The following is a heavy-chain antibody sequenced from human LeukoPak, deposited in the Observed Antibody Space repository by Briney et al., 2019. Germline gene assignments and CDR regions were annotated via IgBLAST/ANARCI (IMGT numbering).Heavy chain of an antibody. J-gene: IGHJ5*02. CDR1: GYSFTSYW. V-gene: IGHV5-51*01. D-gene: IGHD3-9*01. CDR3: ARGYFDWLLAPTVWFDP. Sequence: GESLKISCKGSGYSFTSYWIGWVRQMPGKGLEWMGIIYPGDSDTRYSPSFQGQVAISADKSISTAYLQWSSLKASDTAMYYCARGYFDWLLAPTVWFDPWGQGTLVTVSS. CDR2: IYPGDSDT.